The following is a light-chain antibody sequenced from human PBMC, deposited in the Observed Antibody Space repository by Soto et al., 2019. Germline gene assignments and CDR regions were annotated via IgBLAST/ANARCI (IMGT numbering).Light chain of an antibody. Sequence: AIRMTQSPSSLSVSTGDRVTITCRASQGISSYLAWYQQKPGKAPKLLIYAASTLQSGVPSRFSGSGSGTDFTLTISCLQSEDFATYYCQQYYSYPPTFGQGTRLEIK. CDR2: AAS. V-gene: IGKV1-8*01. J-gene: IGKJ5*01. CDR3: QQYYSYPPT. CDR1: QGISSY.